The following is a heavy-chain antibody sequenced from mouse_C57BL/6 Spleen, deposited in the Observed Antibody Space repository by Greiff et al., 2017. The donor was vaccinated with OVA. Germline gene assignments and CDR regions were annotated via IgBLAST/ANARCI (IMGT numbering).Heavy chain of an antibody. CDR3: ARGGGYYWYFDV. J-gene: IGHJ1*03. CDR1: GYSITSGYY. V-gene: IGHV3-6*01. CDR2: ISYDGSN. D-gene: IGHD1-1*02. Sequence: VQLKESGPGLVKPSQSLSLTCSVTGYSITSGYYWNWLRQFPGNKLEWMGYISYDGSNNYNPSLKNRISITRDTSKNQFFLKLNSVTTEDTATYYCARGGGYYWYFDVWGTGTTVTVSS.